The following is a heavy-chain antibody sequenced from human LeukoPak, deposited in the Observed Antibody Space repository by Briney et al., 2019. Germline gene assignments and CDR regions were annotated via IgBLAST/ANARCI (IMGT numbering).Heavy chain of an antibody. CDR1: GFIFGSFW. Sequence: HSGGSLRLSCEASGFIFGSFWMNWVRQAPGKGLEWVANIKQDASETYYVDSVKGRFIISRDSPKNSLYLQLNSLRAEDTAIYYCARQGSYSNGWFFDYWGQGALVTVSS. D-gene: IGHD6-19*01. V-gene: IGHV3-7*01. CDR3: ARQGSYSNGWFFDY. J-gene: IGHJ4*02. CDR2: IKQDASET.